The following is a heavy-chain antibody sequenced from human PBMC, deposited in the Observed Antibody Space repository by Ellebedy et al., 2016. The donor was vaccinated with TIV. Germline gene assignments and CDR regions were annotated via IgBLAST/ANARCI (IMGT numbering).Heavy chain of an antibody. CDR3: ARDYYDSSGYYLGGSDNWFDP. CDR1: GGTFSSYA. Sequence: ASVKVSCKASGGTFSSYAISWVRQAPGQGLEWMGRIIPILGIANYAQKFQGRVTITADKSTSTAYMELSSLRSEDTAVYYCARDYYDSSGYYLGGSDNWFDPWGQGTLVTVSS. CDR2: IIPILGIA. V-gene: IGHV1-69*04. D-gene: IGHD3-22*01. J-gene: IGHJ5*02.